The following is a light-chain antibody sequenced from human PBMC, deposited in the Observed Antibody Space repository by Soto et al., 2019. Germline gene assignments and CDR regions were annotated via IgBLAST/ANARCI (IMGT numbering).Light chain of an antibody. CDR2: DTT. Sequence: QPVLTQPPSVTGAPGQRVTISCTGSHSDIGAGYGVHWYQQFPHSAPKLLIYDTTNRPSGVPDRFSGSRSGTSASLAITGLQAEDEADYYCSSYRYSSTPLIFGGGTKLTVL. J-gene: IGLJ2*01. V-gene: IGLV1-40*01. CDR1: HSDIGAGYG. CDR3: SSYRYSSTPLI.